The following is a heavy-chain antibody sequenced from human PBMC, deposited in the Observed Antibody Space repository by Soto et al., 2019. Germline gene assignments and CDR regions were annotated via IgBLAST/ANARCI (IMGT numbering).Heavy chain of an antibody. CDR1: GFSISTYD. CDR2: TSASDGSA. J-gene: IGHJ3*01. CDR3: AKEDDAWTNGHFEL. Sequence: EMQLLESGGGWVQPGGSLRLSCAASGFSISTYDMSWVRQTPGKGLEWVSGTSASDGSAYYSDSVRGRFTIARDNSKNTLYVEMNSLRSEDTAIYYCAKEDDAWTNGHFELWGQGTLVTVSS. D-gene: IGHD2-8*01. V-gene: IGHV3-23*01.